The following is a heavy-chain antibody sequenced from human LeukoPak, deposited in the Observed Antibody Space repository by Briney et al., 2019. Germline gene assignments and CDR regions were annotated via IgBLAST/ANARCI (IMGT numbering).Heavy chain of an antibody. CDR3: ARDQGLTAPPPYGLDV. J-gene: IGHJ6*02. D-gene: IGHD5-18*01. V-gene: IGHV1-69*04. CDR2: IIPVLNIT. Sequence: SVTVSCKTSGGTFSSSAITWVRQAPGQGLEWMGRIIPVLNITRYTQKFQGRVTITADTSTRTVYMELSSLRSEETAVYYCARDQGLTAPPPYGLDVWGQGTTVIVSS. CDR1: GGTFSSSA.